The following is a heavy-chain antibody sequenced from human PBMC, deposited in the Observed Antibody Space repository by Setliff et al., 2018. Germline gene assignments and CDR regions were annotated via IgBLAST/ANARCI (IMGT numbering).Heavy chain of an antibody. CDR1: GGSFSGYY. CDR2: FHTGGST. J-gene: IGHJ4*02. V-gene: IGHV4-59*08. D-gene: IGHD1-26*01. Sequence: PSETLSLTCAVYGGSFSGYYWSWIRQPPGKGLEWIGHFHTGGSTNYNRSLKSRVTISVDTSKNQFSLKLSSVTAADTAVYYCARHVLNRGTYPRPCDSWGQGTLVTVSS. CDR3: ARHVLNRGTYPRPCDS.